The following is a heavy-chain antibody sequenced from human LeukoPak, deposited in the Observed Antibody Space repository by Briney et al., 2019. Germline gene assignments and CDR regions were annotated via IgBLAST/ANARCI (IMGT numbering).Heavy chain of an antibody. D-gene: IGHD3-16*01. J-gene: IGHJ4*02. CDR2: INPNSGDT. CDR1: GYTFTGYY. CDR3: ATQRGSYLWGTDFDY. Sequence: ASVKVSCKASGYTFTGYYMHWLRQPPGQGLEWMGWINPNSGDTKYAQKFQGRVTMTRDTSISTAYMELSRLRSDDTAVYYCATQRGSYLWGTDFDYWGQGTLVTVSS. V-gene: IGHV1-2*02.